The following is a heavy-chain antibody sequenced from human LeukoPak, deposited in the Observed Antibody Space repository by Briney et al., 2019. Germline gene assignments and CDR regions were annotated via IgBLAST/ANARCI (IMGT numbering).Heavy chain of an antibody. Sequence: GGSLRLSCAASGFTFSSYWMSWVRQAPGKGLEWVSAISGSGGSTYYADSVKGRFTISRDNSKNTLYLQMNSLRAEDTAVYYCAKELLLWFSSYDYYYGMDVWGQGTTVTVSS. CDR1: GFTFSSYW. D-gene: IGHD3-10*01. CDR2: ISGSGGST. CDR3: AKELLLWFSSYDYYYGMDV. V-gene: IGHV3-23*01. J-gene: IGHJ6*02.